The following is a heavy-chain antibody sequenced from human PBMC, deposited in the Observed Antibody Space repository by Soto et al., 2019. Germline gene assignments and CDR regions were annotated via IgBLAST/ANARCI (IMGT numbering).Heavy chain of an antibody. CDR1: GFTFTSYA. CDR2: ISAYNGGT. Sequence: QVQLVQSGVEVKKPGASVKVSCKASGFTFTSYAISWVRQAPGQGLEWMGWISAYNGGTNYAQNFRGRVPLTTDASTSTAYMELRSMRYDDTAMYYCARDFTGWPPDGVDHWGQGTQVTVSS. J-gene: IGHJ4*02. V-gene: IGHV1-18*01. CDR3: ARDFTGWPPDGVDH. D-gene: IGHD3-16*01.